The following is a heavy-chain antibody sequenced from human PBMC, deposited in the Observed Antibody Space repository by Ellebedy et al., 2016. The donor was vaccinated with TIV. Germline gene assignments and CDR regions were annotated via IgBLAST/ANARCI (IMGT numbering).Heavy chain of an antibody. J-gene: IGHJ4*02. CDR1: GFTFDDYA. Sequence: GGSLRLXCAASGFTFDDYAMHWVRQAPGKGLEWVSGISWNSGSIVYADSVKGRFTISRDNSKKTLYLQMNSLRPEDTAIYFCVKEVFSSATIHWGQGILVTVSS. D-gene: IGHD2/OR15-2a*01. CDR2: ISWNSGSI. V-gene: IGHV3-9*01. CDR3: VKEVFSSATIH.